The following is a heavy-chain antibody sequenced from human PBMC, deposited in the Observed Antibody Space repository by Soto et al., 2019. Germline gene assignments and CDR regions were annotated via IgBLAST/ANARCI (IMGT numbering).Heavy chain of an antibody. V-gene: IGHV3-30-3*01. CDR3: GRAAVAGTNDAFDI. CDR2: ISYDGSNK. D-gene: IGHD6-19*01. J-gene: IGHJ3*02. Sequence: QVQLVESGGGVVQPGRSLRLSCAASGFTFSSYAMHWVRQAPGKGLEWVAIISYDGSNKFYADSVKGRFTISRDNSKNTLYLQMNSLRAEDTAVYYCGRAAVAGTNDAFDIWGQGTMVTVSS. CDR1: GFTFSSYA.